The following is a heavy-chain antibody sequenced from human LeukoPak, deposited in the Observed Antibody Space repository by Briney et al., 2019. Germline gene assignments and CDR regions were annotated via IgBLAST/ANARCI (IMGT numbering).Heavy chain of an antibody. CDR2: IYPGDSNT. Sequence: GESLKISCKASGYSFTTYWIGWVRQMPGRALEWMGIIYPGDSNTRYSPSFQGQVTISADKSISTAYLQWSSLRAEDTAVYYCAKSRGYSYGPFDYWGQGALVTVSS. V-gene: IGHV5-51*01. D-gene: IGHD5-18*01. CDR1: GYSFTTYW. J-gene: IGHJ4*02. CDR3: AKSRGYSYGPFDY.